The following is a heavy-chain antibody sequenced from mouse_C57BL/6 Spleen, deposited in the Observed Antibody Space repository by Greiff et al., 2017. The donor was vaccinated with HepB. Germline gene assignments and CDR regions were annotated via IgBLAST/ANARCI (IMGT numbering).Heavy chain of an antibody. CDR2: IDPSDSYT. J-gene: IGHJ1*03. D-gene: IGHD2-4*01. Sequence: QVQLQQPGAELVRPGTSVKLSCKASGYTFTSYWMHWVKQRPGQGLEWIGVIDPSDSYTNYNQKFKGKATLTVDTSSSTAYMQLSSLTSEDSAVYYCARYGAGDYDGRPWYFDVWGTGTTVTVSS. CDR3: ARYGAGDYDGRPWYFDV. CDR1: GYTFTSYW. V-gene: IGHV1-59*01.